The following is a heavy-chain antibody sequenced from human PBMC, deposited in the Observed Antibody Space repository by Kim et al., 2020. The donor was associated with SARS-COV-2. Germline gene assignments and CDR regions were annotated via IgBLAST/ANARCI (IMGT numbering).Heavy chain of an antibody. V-gene: IGHV4-34*01. J-gene: IGHJ6*02. CDR3: AREVGYYDILTGYRQYYYYGMDV. CDR1: GGSFSGYY. Sequence: SETLSLTCAVYGGSFSGYYWSWIRQPPGKGLEWIGEINHSGSTNYNPSLKSRVTISVDTSKNQFSLKLSSVTAADMAVYYCAREVGYYDILTGYRQYYYYGMDVWGQGPTVTVSS. D-gene: IGHD3-9*01. CDR2: INHSGST.